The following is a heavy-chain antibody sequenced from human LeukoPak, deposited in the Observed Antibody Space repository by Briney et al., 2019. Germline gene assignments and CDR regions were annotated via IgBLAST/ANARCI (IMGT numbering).Heavy chain of an antibody. D-gene: IGHD2-21*02. J-gene: IGHJ4*02. CDR3: AIPPGYCGNDCSFDH. CDR2: IYPGDYET. Sequence: LGESLKISCEGSGYSFSNCWIGWVRQMPGKGLEWMGIIYPGDYETRYSPSFQGLVTISVDKSISTAYLQWSSLKASDTAMYYCAIPPGYCGNDCSFDHWGQGTLVTVSS. CDR1: GYSFSNCW. V-gene: IGHV5-51*01.